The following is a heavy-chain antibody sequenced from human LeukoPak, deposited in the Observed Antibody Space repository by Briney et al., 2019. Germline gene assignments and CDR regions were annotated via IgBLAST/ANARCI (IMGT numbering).Heavy chain of an antibody. V-gene: IGHV3-48*03. CDR1: GFTFSSYE. CDR2: ISSSGSTI. J-gene: IGHJ4*02. CDR3: ARDSSPPFPLRYFDSNGGFDY. Sequence: GGSLRLSCAASGFTFSSYEMNWIRQAPGKGLEWVSYISSSGSTIYYADSVKGRFTISRDNAKNSLYLQMNSLRAEDTAVYYCARDSSPPFPLRYFDSNGGFDYWGQGTLVTVSS. D-gene: IGHD3-9*01.